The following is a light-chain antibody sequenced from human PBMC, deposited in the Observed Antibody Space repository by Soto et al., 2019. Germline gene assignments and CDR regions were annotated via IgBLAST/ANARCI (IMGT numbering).Light chain of an antibody. CDR3: SSYTRSSTYV. J-gene: IGLJ1*01. Sequence: QSALTQPPSVSGSPGQAVAISCTGTGSDIGNYNRVSWYQQRPGTAPKLIIYDVSDRPSGVTDRFSGSKSGNTASLTISGRQAEDEADYYCSSYTRSSTYVFGTGTKLTVL. CDR2: DVS. CDR1: GSDIGNYNR. V-gene: IGLV2-18*02.